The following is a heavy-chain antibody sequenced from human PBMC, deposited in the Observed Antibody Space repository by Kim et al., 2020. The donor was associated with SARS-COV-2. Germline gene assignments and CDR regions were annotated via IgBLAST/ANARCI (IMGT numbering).Heavy chain of an antibody. Sequence: GGSLRLSCAASGFTFSSYAMHWVRQAPGKGLEWVAVISYDGSNKYYADSVKGRFTISRDNSKNTLYLQMNSLRAEDTAVYYCARDRSYQLLLYPRGGFYYWGQGTLVTVSS. CDR1: GFTFSSYA. V-gene: IGHV3-30*04. CDR2: ISYDGSNK. CDR3: ARDRSYQLLLYPRGGFYY. J-gene: IGHJ4*02. D-gene: IGHD2-2*01.